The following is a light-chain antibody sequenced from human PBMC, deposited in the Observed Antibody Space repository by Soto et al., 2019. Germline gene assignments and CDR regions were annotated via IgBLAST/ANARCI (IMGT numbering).Light chain of an antibody. J-gene: IGLJ1*01. CDR3: CSYAGSGTYV. Sequence: QSVLTQPASVSGSPGQSITISCTGTSSDVGSYNLVSWYQQHPGKAPKLIIYEDSKRPSGVSNRFSGSKSGNTASLTISGLQAEDEADYYCCSYAGSGTYVFGXGTKVTVL. CDR1: SSDVGSYNL. CDR2: EDS. V-gene: IGLV2-23*01.